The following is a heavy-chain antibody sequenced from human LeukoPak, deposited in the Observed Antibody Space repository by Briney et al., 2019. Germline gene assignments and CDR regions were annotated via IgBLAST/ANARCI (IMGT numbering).Heavy chain of an antibody. CDR3: AKDRGYCSGGSCYFDY. CDR1: GFAFSAYW. J-gene: IGHJ4*02. CDR2: ISGSGGDT. D-gene: IGHD2-15*01. Sequence: PGGSLRLSSAASGFAFSAYWMTWVRQAPGKGLEWVSAISGSGGDTYYADSVKGRFTVSRDNSKNTLYLQMNSLRAEDTAVYYCAKDRGYCSGGSCYFDYWGQGTLVTVSS. V-gene: IGHV3-23*01.